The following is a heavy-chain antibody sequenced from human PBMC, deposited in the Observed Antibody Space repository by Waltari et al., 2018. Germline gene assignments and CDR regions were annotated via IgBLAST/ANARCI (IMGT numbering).Heavy chain of an antibody. CDR2: IYYSGST. D-gene: IGHD3-16*01. Sequence: QLQLQESGPGLVKPSETLSLTCTVSGGSISSSSYYWGWIRQPPGKGLEWIGSIYYSGSTYYNPSLKRRVTISVDTAKNQFSRKLSSVTAADTAVYYCAREGGEGVGGVGIGYWGQGTLVTVSS. CDR3: AREGGEGVGGVGIGY. V-gene: IGHV4-39*02. J-gene: IGHJ4*02. CDR1: GGSISSSSYY.